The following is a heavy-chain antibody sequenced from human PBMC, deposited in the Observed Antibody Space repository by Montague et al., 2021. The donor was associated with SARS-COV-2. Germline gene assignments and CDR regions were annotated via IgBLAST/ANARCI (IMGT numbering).Heavy chain of an antibody. CDR1: GDSVSSGNYY. J-gene: IGHJ5*02. CDR3: ARYGDYGSWFDP. Sequence: TLSLTCSVSGDSVSSGNYYWSWIRQPPGKALEWLALIYWDDDKRYSPSLKSRSTISKDTTKNEVVLTVANMDPVDTATYYCARYGDYGSWFDPWGQGTLVTVSS. CDR2: IYWDDDK. D-gene: IGHD4-17*01. V-gene: IGHV2-5*08.